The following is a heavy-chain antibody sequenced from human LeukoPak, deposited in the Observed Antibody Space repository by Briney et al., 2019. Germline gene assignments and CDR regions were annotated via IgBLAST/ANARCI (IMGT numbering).Heavy chain of an antibody. CDR2: IGRNSDYT. V-gene: IGHV3-9*03. CDR3: VRESCSGGSCRGFLDY. J-gene: IGHJ4*02. CDR1: GFTFDDYA. D-gene: IGHD2-15*01. Sequence: GGSLRLSCAASGFTFDDYAMHWVRQVPRKGLEWVSGIGRNSDYTGYVDAVKGRFTISRDNAENSLYLQMNSLRADDMALYYCVRESCSGGSCRGFLDYWGQGTLVTVSS.